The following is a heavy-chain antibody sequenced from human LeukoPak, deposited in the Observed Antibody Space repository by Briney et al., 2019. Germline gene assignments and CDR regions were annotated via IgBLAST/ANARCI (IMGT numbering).Heavy chain of an antibody. D-gene: IGHD3-10*01. CDR2: INSDGSST. Sequence: PGGSLRFSCAASGFAFSGYWMHWVRHAPGKGLVWVSRINSDGSSTSYADSVKGRFTISRDNAKNTLYLQMNSLRAEDTAVYYCYIYGSGSYSIADYWGQGTLVTVSS. V-gene: IGHV3-74*01. CDR3: YIYGSGSYSIADY. CDR1: GFAFSGYW. J-gene: IGHJ4*02.